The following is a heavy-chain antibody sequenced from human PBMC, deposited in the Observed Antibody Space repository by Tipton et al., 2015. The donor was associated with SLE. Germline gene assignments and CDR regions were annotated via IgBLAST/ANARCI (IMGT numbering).Heavy chain of an antibody. CDR3: AKSLGEVNYYYYYMDV. V-gene: IGHV3-9*01. CDR1: GFTFKDYS. J-gene: IGHJ6*03. CDR2: ISWNSGST. Sequence: RSLRLSCAASGFTFKDYSMHWVRQGPGKGLEWVSGISWNSGSTGYAGSVKGRFTIFRDNARKSLFLQMNSLEPEDTALYYCAKSLGEVNYYYYYMDVWGKGTTVTVSS. D-gene: IGHD3-10*01.